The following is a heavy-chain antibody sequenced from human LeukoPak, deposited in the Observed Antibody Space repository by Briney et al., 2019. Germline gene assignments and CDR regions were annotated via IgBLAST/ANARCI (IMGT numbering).Heavy chain of an antibody. J-gene: IGHJ4*02. Sequence: SETLSLTCSVSGGSIRSYYWSWIRQPAEKGLEWIGRIYISGSTNYNPSLKSRVTMSVDTSKNQFSLKLSSVTAADTAMYYCARAPEFSSGWLLDYWGQGTLVTVSS. CDR3: ARAPEFSSGWLLDY. CDR1: GGSIRSYY. V-gene: IGHV4-4*07. D-gene: IGHD6-19*01. CDR2: IYISGST.